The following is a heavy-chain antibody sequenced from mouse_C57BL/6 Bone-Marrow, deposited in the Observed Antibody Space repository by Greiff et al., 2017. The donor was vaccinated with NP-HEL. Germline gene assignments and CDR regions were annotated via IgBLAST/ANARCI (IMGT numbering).Heavy chain of an antibody. CDR3: ASFPLIYYYGSSPYYFDY. J-gene: IGHJ2*01. V-gene: IGHV1-82*01. D-gene: IGHD1-1*01. CDR1: GYAFSSSW. CDR2: IYPGDGDT. Sequence: QVQLQQSGPELVKPGASVKISCKASGYAFSSSWMNWVKQRPGKGLEWIGRIYPGDGDTNYNGKFKGKATLTADKSSSTAYMQLSSLTSEDSAVXFCASFPLIYYYGSSPYYFDYWGQGTTLTVSS.